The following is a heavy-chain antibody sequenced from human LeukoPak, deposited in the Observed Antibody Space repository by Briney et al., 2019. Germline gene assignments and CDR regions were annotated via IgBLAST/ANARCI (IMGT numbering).Heavy chain of an antibody. J-gene: IGHJ4*02. CDR3: ARRYSNSYFYY. D-gene: IGHD4-11*01. CDR1: GYSISSGYY. V-gene: IGHV4-38-2*01. Sequence: PSETLSLTCAVSGYSISSGYYWAWIRQPPGKGLEWIGNIYHSGSTYYNPSLKSRVTISVDTSKNQFSLKLSSVTAADTAVYYCARRYSNSYFYYWGQGTLVTVSS. CDR2: IYHSGST.